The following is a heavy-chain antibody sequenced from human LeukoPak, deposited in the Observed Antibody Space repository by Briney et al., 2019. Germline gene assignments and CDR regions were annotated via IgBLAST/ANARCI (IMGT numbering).Heavy chain of an antibody. Sequence: ASVKVSCKASGYTFTSYDINWVRQATGQGLEWMGWMNPNSGNTNYAQKLQGRVTMTTDTSTSTAYMELRSLRSDDTAVYYCARDPYDTDAFDIWGQGTMVTVSS. CDR2: MNPNSGNT. J-gene: IGHJ3*02. D-gene: IGHD3-22*01. CDR1: GYTFTSYD. CDR3: ARDPYDTDAFDI. V-gene: IGHV1-18*01.